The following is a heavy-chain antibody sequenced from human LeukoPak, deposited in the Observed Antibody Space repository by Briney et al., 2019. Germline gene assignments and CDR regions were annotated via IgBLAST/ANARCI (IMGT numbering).Heavy chain of an antibody. Sequence: SETLSLTCTVSGGSISSGSYYWSWIRQPAGKGLEWIGRIYTSGSTNYNPSLKSRVTISVDTSKNQFSLKLSSVTAADTAVYYCARAPSGYDTYYYMDVWGKGTTVTISS. CDR2: IYTSGST. V-gene: IGHV4-61*02. CDR1: GGSISSGSYY. CDR3: ARAPSGYDTYYYMDV. J-gene: IGHJ6*03. D-gene: IGHD5-12*01.